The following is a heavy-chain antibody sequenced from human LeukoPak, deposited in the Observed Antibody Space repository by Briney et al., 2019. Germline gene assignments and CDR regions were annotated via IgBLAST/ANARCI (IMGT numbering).Heavy chain of an antibody. CDR2: ISGSDAGT. D-gene: IGHD2-2*01. Sequence: ASVKVSCKASGGTFSSYAISWVRQAPGKGLEWVSVISGSDAGTYYADSVKGRFTISRDNSKNTLYLQMNSLRAEDTAIYYCAKGASGRCSGTICYALDYWGQGTLVTVSS. CDR3: AKGASGRCSGTICYALDY. J-gene: IGHJ4*02. V-gene: IGHV3-23*01. CDR1: GGTFSSYA.